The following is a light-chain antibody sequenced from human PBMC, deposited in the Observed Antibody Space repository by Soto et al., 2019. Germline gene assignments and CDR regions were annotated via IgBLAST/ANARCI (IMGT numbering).Light chain of an antibody. CDR3: QSYDSSLSGRGVV. Sequence: QSGLTQPPSVSGAPGQRVTISCTGSSSNIGAGYDVHWYQQLPGTAPKLLIYGNSNRPSGVPDRFSGSKSGTSASLAITGLQAEDEADYYCQSYDSSLSGRGVVFGGGTKLTVL. CDR2: GNS. CDR1: SSNIGAGYD. J-gene: IGLJ2*01. V-gene: IGLV1-40*01.